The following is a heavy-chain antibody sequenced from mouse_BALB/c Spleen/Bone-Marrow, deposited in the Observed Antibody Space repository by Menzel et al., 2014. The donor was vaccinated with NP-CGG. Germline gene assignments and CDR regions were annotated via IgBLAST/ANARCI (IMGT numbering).Heavy chain of an antibody. Sequence: QVQLQQSGAELARPGASVKLSCKASGYTFTSYWMQWVKQRPGQASVWIGAIYPGDGDTRYTQKFKGKATLTADKSSSTAYMQLSSLASEDSAVYYCARGGNYAGYYFDYWGQGTTLTVSS. CDR3: ARGGNYAGYYFDY. D-gene: IGHD2-1*01. CDR2: IYPGDGDT. J-gene: IGHJ2*01. CDR1: GYTFTSYW. V-gene: IGHV1-87*01.